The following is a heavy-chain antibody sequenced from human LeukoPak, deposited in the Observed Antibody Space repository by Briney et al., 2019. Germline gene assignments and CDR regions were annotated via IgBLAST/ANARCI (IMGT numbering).Heavy chain of an antibody. J-gene: IGHJ4*02. V-gene: IGHV1-69*05. CDR3: ARGIAAAGLGVDN. CDR1: GGTFSSYA. Sequence: SVKVSCKASGGTFSSYAISWVRQAPGQGLEWMGRIIPIFGTANYAQKFQGRVTITTDESTSTAYMELSSLRSEDTAVYYCARGIAAAGLGVDNWGQGTLVTVSS. CDR2: IIPIFGTA. D-gene: IGHD6-13*01.